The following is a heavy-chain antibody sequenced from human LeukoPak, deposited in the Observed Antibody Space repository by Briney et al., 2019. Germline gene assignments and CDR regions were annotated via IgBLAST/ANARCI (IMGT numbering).Heavy chain of an antibody. CDR2: INPNSGGT. V-gene: IGHV1-2*02. D-gene: IGHD7-27*01. CDR3: ARDPELGSGAFDI. CDR1: GYTFTGYY. Sequence: GASVKVSCKASGYTFTGYYMHWVRQAPGQGLEWMGWINPNSGGTNYAQKFQGRVTMTRDTSISTAYMELSRLRSDDTAVYYCARDPELGSGAFDIWGQGTMVTVSS. J-gene: IGHJ3*02.